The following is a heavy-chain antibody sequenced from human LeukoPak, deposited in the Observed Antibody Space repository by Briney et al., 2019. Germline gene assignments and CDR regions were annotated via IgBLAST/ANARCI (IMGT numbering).Heavy chain of an antibody. CDR1: GFTFSSYA. V-gene: IGHV3-30-3*01. Sequence: GGSLRLSCAASGFTFSSYAMHWVRQAPGKRLEWVAVMSNDGSNEYYADSVKGRFTIFRDNSKNTLYLQMNSLRAEDTAVYYCARDPVSTGLQINSDYWGQGTLVTVSS. J-gene: IGHJ4*02. CDR2: MSNDGSNE. CDR3: ARDPVSTGLQINSDY. D-gene: IGHD3-16*01.